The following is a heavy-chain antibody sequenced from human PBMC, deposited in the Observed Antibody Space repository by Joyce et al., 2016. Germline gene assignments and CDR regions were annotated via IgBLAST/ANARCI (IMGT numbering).Heavy chain of an antibody. CDR3: ARGPRSNWGLVWFDP. Sequence: QVQLQQWGAGLLKPSETLSLTCAVYGGSFSGYYWSWIRQPPGKGLEWMWEINHSGSTNYNPSLKSRVTISVDTSKNQFSLKLSSVTAADTAVYYCARGPRSNWGLVWFDPWGQGTLVTVSS. CDR2: INHSGST. D-gene: IGHD7-27*01. V-gene: IGHV4-34*01. J-gene: IGHJ5*02. CDR1: GGSFSGYY.